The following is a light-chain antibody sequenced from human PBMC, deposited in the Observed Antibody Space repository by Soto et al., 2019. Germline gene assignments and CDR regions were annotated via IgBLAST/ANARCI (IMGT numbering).Light chain of an antibody. J-gene: IGKJ1*01. V-gene: IGKV1-5*03. CDR2: KAS. Sequence: IRVTHSPAFPAASVGDRVTSTSRASQTISSWLAWYQQKPGKAPKLLIYKASTLKSGVPSRFSGSGSGTEFTLTISSLQPDDFATYYCQHSNSYSDAFGQGAKVAIK. CDR1: QTISSW. CDR3: QHSNSYSDA.